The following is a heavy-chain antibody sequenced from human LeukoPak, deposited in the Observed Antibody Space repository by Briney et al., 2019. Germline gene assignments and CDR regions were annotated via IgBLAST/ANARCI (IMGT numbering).Heavy chain of an antibody. CDR2: ISYDGSNK. J-gene: IGHJ4*02. V-gene: IGHV3-30*04. Sequence: GGSLRLSCAASGFTFSSYAMHWVRQAPGKGLEWVAVISYDGSNKYYADSVKGRFTISRDNSKNTLYLQVNSLRAEDTAVYYCARDLPARVVVITTGGCFDYWGQGTLVTVSS. CDR3: ARDLPARVVVITTGGCFDY. D-gene: IGHD3-22*01. CDR1: GFTFSSYA.